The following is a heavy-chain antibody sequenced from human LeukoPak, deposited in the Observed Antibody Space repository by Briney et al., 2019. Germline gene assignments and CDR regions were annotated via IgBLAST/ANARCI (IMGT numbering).Heavy chain of an antibody. V-gene: IGHV4-39*07. CDR2: IYYSGST. CDR1: GGSISIRSYY. CDR3: ASSPYYYDTNFDY. Sequence: PSETLSLTCTVSGGSISIRSYYWGWIRQPPGKGLEWIGSIYYSGSTYYNPSLKSRVTISVDTSKNQFSLKLSSVTAADTAVYYCASSPYYYDTNFDYWGQGTLVTISS. D-gene: IGHD3-22*01. J-gene: IGHJ4*02.